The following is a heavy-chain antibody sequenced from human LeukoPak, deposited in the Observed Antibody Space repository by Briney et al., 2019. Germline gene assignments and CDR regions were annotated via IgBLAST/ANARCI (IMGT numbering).Heavy chain of an antibody. CDR2: ISGSGGST. CDR3: ANGYCSSTSCYRGVRIDDY. Sequence: GGTLRLSCAASGFTFSSYAMSWVRQAPGKGLEWVSAISGSGGSTYYADSVKGRFTISRDNSKNTLYLQMNSLRAEDTAVYYCANGYCSSTSCYRGVRIDDYWGQGTLVTVSS. J-gene: IGHJ4*02. CDR1: GFTFSSYA. D-gene: IGHD2-2*02. V-gene: IGHV3-23*01.